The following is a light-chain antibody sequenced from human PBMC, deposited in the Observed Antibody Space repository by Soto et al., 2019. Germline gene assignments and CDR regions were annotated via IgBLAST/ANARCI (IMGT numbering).Light chain of an antibody. Sequence: EMVMTQSPATLSVSPGERATLSCRASQSVSSNLAWYHQKPGQAPRLLIYGSSTRATGLPARFSGSGSGTEFTLTISSLQSEDFAVYYCQQYNNWPQTFGQGTKVDIK. V-gene: IGKV3-15*01. CDR2: GSS. J-gene: IGKJ1*01. CDR3: QQYNNWPQT. CDR1: QSVSSN.